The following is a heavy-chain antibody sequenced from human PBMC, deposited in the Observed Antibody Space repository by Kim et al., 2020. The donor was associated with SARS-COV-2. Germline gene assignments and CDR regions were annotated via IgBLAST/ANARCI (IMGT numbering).Heavy chain of an antibody. CDR3: AKGYRGFGELKRPCDY. D-gene: IGHD3-10*01. V-gene: IGHV3-23*01. Sequence: GGSLRLSCVASGFTFSSYAMSWVRQAPGKGLEWVSALSGSDDYTYYADSVKGRFTISRDNSKNTLYLQMNSLGAEDTAVYYCAKGYRGFGELKRPCDYWGEGTLVTVSS. CDR2: LSGSDDYT. CDR1: GFTFSSYA. J-gene: IGHJ4*02.